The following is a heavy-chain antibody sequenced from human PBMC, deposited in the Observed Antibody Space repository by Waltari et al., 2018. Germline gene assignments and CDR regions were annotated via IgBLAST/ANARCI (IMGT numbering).Heavy chain of an antibody. V-gene: IGHV3-7*01. CDR3: ARIGYSSSSNDY. CDR2: IKEDGSQI. Sequence: EVQLVESGGGLVQPGGSLRLSCSAPGFRFSRYWMSWVRQVPGKGRGWVANIKEDGSQIYYLDSVKGRFTISRDNAKNAVYLQRNSLKAEDTAVYYCARIGYSSSSNDYWGQGTLVTVSS. J-gene: IGHJ4*02. D-gene: IGHD6-6*01. CDR1: GFRFSRYW.